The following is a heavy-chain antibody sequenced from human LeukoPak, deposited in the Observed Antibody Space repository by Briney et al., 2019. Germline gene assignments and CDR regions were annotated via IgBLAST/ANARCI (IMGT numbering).Heavy chain of an antibody. D-gene: IGHD3-10*01. CDR2: ISSTSSII. CDR1: GFIFSSYS. CDR3: ARDSYCGSGNYPSVGGSFVY. V-gene: IGHV3-48*02. J-gene: IGHJ4*02. Sequence: PGGSLRLSCAASGFIFSSYSMNWVRQAPGKGLEWVSYISSTSSIIFYADSVKGRFTISRDNAKKSLYLQMSSLRDEDTAVYYCARDSYCGSGNYPSVGGSFVYWGQGSLVTVSS.